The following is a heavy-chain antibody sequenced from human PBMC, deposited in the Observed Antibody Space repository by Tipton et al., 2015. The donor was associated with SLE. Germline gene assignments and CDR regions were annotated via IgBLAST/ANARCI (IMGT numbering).Heavy chain of an antibody. CDR2: IFTRGST. CDR1: GGSISSGTYY. Sequence: TLSLTCTVSGGSISSGTYYWSWIRQPAGKGLEWIGRIFTRGSTNENLSLKSRVTISLDTSTNQFSLKLSSVTAADTAVYYCARTLPDSSGLAFDHWGQGTLVTVSS. J-gene: IGHJ4*02. D-gene: IGHD3-22*01. V-gene: IGHV4-61*02. CDR3: ARTLPDSSGLAFDH.